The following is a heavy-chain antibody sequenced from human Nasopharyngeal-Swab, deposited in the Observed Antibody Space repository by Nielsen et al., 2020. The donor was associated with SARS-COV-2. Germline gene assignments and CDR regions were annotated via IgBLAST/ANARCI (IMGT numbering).Heavy chain of an antibody. CDR3: ARDDCSSTSCYGRSNAFDI. J-gene: IGHJ3*02. Sequence: VRQAPGKGLEWVSYISSSSSTIYYADSVKGRFTISRDNAKNSLYPQMNSLRDEDTAVYYCARDDCSSTSCYGRSNAFDIWGQGTMVTVSS. CDR2: ISSSSSTI. D-gene: IGHD2-2*01. V-gene: IGHV3-48*02.